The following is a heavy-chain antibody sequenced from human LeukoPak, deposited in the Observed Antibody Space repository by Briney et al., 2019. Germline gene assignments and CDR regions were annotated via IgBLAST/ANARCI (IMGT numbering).Heavy chain of an antibody. CDR1: GVSICCYH. CDR2: IYDTKTT. V-gene: IGHV4-59*13. CDR3: ARMFKWLPLRGAFDI. D-gene: IGHD5-24*01. J-gene: IGHJ3*02. Sequence: PSETLSLTCSVSGVSICCYHWSWIPQPPGKGLEWIGYIYDTKTTSYNPSLKSRVTISIDTSKNHFSLKLSSVTAADTGLYYCARMFKWLPLRGAFDIWGQGTMVTVSS.